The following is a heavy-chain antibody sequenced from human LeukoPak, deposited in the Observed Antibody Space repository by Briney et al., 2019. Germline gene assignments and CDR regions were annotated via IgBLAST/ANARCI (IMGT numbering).Heavy chain of an antibody. V-gene: IGHV3-66*01. CDR2: IYSGGST. Sequence: GGSLRLSCAASGFTVSSNYMSWVRQAPGKGLEWVSVIYSGGSTYYADSVKGRFTISRDNSKNTLYLQMNSLRAEDTAVYYCARGPPRAYRTDYWGQGTLVTVSS. D-gene: IGHD1-26*01. J-gene: IGHJ4*02. CDR3: ARGPPRAYRTDY. CDR1: GFTVSSNY.